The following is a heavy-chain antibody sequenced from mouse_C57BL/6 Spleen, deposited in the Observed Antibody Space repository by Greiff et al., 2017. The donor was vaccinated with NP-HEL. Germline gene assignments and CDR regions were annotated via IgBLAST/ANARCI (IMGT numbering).Heavy chain of an antibody. V-gene: IGHV1-81*01. CDR2: IYPRSGNT. CDR3: ARADDGYYRWGFAY. J-gene: IGHJ3*01. Sequence: VKLQQSGAELARPGASVKLSCKASGYTFTSYGISWVKQRTGQGLEWIGEIYPRSGNTYYNEKFKGKATLTADKSSSTAYMELRSLTSEDSAVYFCARADDGYYRWGFAYWGQGTLVTVSA. D-gene: IGHD2-3*01. CDR1: GYTFTSYG.